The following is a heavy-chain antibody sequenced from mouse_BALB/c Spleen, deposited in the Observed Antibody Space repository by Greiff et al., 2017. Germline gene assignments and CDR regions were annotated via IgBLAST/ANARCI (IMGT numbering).Heavy chain of an antibody. Sequence: EVQLQESGPGLVKPSQSLSLTCTVTGYSITSDYAWNWIRQFPGNKLEWMGYISYSGSTSYNPSLKSRISITRDTSKNQFFLQLNSVTTEDTATYYCARMVLRSYFDYWGQGTTLTVSS. CDR3: ARMVLRSYFDY. D-gene: IGHD1-1*01. J-gene: IGHJ2*01. V-gene: IGHV3-2*02. CDR1: GYSITSDYA. CDR2: ISYSGST.